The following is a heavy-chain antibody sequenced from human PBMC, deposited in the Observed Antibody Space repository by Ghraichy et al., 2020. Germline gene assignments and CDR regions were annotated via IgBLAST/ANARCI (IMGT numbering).Heavy chain of an antibody. J-gene: IGHJ4*02. CDR2: IGGDGRTT. CDR1: GLTFTTYA. D-gene: IGHD2-15*01. V-gene: IGHV3-23*01. CDR3: AKEGVVAVGAFDY. Sequence: GGPLRLSCAASGLTFTTYAMSWVRQAPGKGLEWVSGIGGDGRTTFYADSVKGRFTISRDTSKNTLVLQMNSLRAEDTAVYYCAKEGVVAVGAFDYWGQGTLVTVSS.